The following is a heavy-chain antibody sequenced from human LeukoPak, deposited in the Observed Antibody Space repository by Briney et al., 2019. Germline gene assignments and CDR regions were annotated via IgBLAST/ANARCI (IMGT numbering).Heavy chain of an antibody. CDR3: ARARSGGSPGGRYFDY. J-gene: IGHJ4*02. D-gene: IGHD2-15*01. CDR1: GFTFSNYW. CDR2: IKQDGSEK. V-gene: IGHV3-7*01. Sequence: GGSLRLSCAASGFTFSNYWMSWVRQAPGKGLEWVANIKQDGSEKHYVDSVKGRFTISRDNAKNSLYLQMNSLRAEDTAVYYCARARSGGSPGGRYFDYWGQGTLVTVSS.